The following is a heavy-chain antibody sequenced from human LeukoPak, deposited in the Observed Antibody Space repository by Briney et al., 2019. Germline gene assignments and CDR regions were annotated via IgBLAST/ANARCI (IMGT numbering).Heavy chain of an antibody. D-gene: IGHD3-16*01. CDR2: ISPSGGST. CDR1: GYTFTSNY. J-gene: IGHJ6*03. CDR3: ARGGGRSTEGGVWFYYYYMDV. Sequence: VASVKVSCKAFGYTFTSNYMHWVRQAPGQGPEWMGVISPSGGSTTYAQKFQGRVTLTRDMSTSTDYLELSSLRSEDTAVYYCARGGGRSTEGGVWFYYYYMDVWGKGTTVTVSS. V-gene: IGHV1-46*01.